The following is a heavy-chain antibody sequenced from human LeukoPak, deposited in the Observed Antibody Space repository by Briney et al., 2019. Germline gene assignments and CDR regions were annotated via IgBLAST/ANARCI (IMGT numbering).Heavy chain of an antibody. CDR1: GGSISSDY. D-gene: IGHD3-16*01. J-gene: IGHJ4*02. CDR2: IYYSGST. Sequence: SETLSLTCTVSGGSISSDYWSWSRQPPGGGLEWIGYIYYSGSTNYHPSLKSRVTISVDTSKNQFSLKLSSVTAADTAVYYCARDALGGYFDYWGQGTLVTVSS. CDR3: ARDALGGYFDY. V-gene: IGHV4-59*01.